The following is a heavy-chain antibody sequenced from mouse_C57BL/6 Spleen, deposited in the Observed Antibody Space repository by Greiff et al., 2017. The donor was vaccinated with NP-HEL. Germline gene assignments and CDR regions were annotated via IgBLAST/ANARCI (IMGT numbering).Heavy chain of an antibody. Sequence: LQESGAELVRPGASVTLSCKASGYTFTDYEMHWVKQTPVHGLEWIGAIDPETGGTAYNQKFKGKAILTADKSSSTAYMELRSLTSEDSAVYYCTSPAIKDWFAYWGQGTLVTVSA. D-gene: IGHD1-3*01. CDR2: IDPETGGT. CDR1: GYTFTDYE. CDR3: TSPAIKDWFAY. V-gene: IGHV1-15*01. J-gene: IGHJ3*01.